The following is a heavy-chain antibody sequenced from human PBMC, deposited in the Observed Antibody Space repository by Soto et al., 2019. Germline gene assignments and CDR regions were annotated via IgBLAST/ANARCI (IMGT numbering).Heavy chain of an antibody. CDR1: GFTFSSYA. CDR2: ISGSGDST. CDR3: ARRGPGTYFDY. J-gene: IGHJ4*02. D-gene: IGHD6-13*01. Sequence: EVQLLDSGGGLVQPGGSLRLSCAASGFTFSSYAMNWVRQAPGKGLEWVSVISGSGDSTYYADSVKGRFTISRDNSKNTLYLQMNSLRAEDTAVYYCARRGPGTYFDYWGQGTMVKVSS. V-gene: IGHV3-23*01.